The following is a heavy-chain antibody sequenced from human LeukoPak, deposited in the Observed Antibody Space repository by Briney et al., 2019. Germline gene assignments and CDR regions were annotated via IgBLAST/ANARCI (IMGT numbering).Heavy chain of an antibody. Sequence: PSETLSLTCTVSGGSISSSSYYWGWIRQPPGKGLEWIGSIYYSGSTYYNPSLKSRVTISVDTSKNQFSLKLSSVTAADTAVYYCARCSTVVYYWYFDLWGRGTLVTVSS. CDR2: IYYSGST. D-gene: IGHD4-23*01. V-gene: IGHV4-39*07. CDR3: ARCSTVVYYWYFDL. J-gene: IGHJ2*01. CDR1: GGSISSSSYY.